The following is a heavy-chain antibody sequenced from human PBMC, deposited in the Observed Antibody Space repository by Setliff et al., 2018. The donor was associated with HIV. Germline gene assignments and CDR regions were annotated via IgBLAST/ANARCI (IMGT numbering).Heavy chain of an antibody. Sequence: SSFNFSFNSSLFTFNNYSISWVRRAPGQGLELMGGIIPILGTTNYAQKIQGRVKFSADESTGTAYMDPTRLRVDDMAIYYCARGTWMQARWWFDSWGQGTQVTVSS. D-gene: IGHD5-18*01. J-gene: IGHJ5*01. CDR2: IIPILGTT. CDR1: LFTFNNYS. CDR3: ARGTWMQARWWFDS. V-gene: IGHV1-69*13.